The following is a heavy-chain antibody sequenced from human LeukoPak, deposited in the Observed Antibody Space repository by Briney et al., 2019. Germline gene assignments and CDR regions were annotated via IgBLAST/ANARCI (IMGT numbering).Heavy chain of an antibody. D-gene: IGHD5-18*01. J-gene: IGHJ4*02. CDR3: ARAGNRGYSYGQGVFDY. CDR2: IYYSGST. V-gene: IGHV4-39*07. CDR1: GGPISSSSYY. Sequence: SETLSLTCTVSGGPISSSSYYWGWIRQPPGKGLEWIGSIYYSGSTYYNPSLKSRVTISVDTSKNQFSLKLSSVTAADTAVYYCARAGNRGYSYGQGVFDYWGQGTLVTVSS.